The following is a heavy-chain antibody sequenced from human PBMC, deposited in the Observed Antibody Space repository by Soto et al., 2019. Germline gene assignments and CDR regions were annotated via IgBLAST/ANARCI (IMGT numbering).Heavy chain of an antibody. D-gene: IGHD6-19*01. CDR1: GFIFTDAW. CDR2: IKSKSDGGTT. CDR3: TTRGWHDY. Sequence: EVQLVESGGGLVKPGGSLRVSCAASGFIFTDAWMNWVRQAPGKGLEWVGRIKSKSDGGTTDYAAPVKGRFTISRDDSKHTLYLQLNSLKPEDTAVYYCTTRGWHDYWRQGTLVTVSS. V-gene: IGHV3-15*07. J-gene: IGHJ4*02.